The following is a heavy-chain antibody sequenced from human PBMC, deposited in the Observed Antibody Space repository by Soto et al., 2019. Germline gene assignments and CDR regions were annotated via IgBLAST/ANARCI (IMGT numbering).Heavy chain of an antibody. D-gene: IGHD6-13*01. CDR3: ARVHSSSWYEVDY. J-gene: IGHJ4*02. Sequence: SETLSRTCTVSVGSISSGGYYWSLIRQHPGKGLEWIGYIYYSGSTYYNPSLKSRVTISVDTSKNQFSLKLSSVTAADTAVYYCARVHSSSWYEVDYWGQGTLVTVSS. CDR1: VGSISSGGYY. V-gene: IGHV4-31*03. CDR2: IYYSGST.